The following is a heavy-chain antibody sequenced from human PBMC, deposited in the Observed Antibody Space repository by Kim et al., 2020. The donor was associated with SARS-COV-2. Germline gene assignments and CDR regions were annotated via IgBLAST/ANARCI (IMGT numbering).Heavy chain of an antibody. CDR3: TRERGSGWYGTYDAFDI. J-gene: IGHJ3*02. D-gene: IGHD6-19*01. Sequence: VKGRFTNSRDDSKSSAYLQMNSLKTEDTAVYYCTRERGSGWYGTYDAFDIWGQGTMVTVSS. V-gene: IGHV3-49*02.